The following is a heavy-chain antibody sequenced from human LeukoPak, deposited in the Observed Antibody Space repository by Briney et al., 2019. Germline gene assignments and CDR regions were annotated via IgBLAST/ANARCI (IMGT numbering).Heavy chain of an antibody. V-gene: IGHV3-53*01. CDR3: ARALAVAGPEVY. Sequence: GGSLRLSCAASGFTVSSNYMSWVRQAPGKGLEWVSIIYSGGSTFYADSVKGRFTISRDNSKNTLYLQMNSLRAEDTAVYYCARALAVAGPEVYWGQGTLVTVSS. CDR1: GFTVSSNY. CDR2: IYSGGST. J-gene: IGHJ4*02. D-gene: IGHD6-19*01.